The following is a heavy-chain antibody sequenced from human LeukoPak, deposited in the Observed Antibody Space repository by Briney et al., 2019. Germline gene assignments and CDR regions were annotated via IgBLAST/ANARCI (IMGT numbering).Heavy chain of an antibody. CDR2: INPDGSSR. Sequence: GGSLRLSCAASGFNFSPYAMSWVRQAPGKGLERVSRINPDGSSRDYADSVKGRFTISRDNAKNTVYLQMNSLRAEDAAVYYCVRLNTVTPFDYWGQGTLVTVSS. J-gene: IGHJ4*02. D-gene: IGHD4-17*01. CDR1: GFNFSPYA. CDR3: VRLNTVTPFDY. V-gene: IGHV3-74*01.